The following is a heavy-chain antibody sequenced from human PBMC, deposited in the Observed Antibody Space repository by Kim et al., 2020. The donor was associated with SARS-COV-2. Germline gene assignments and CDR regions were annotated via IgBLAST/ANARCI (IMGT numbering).Heavy chain of an antibody. CDR3: ATDSSVLRFLEWLPKYYYYGMDV. CDR1: GYTLTELS. V-gene: IGHV1-24*01. Sequence: ASVKVSCKVSGYTLTELSMHWVRQAPGKGLEWMGGFDPEDGETIYAQKFQGRVTMTEDTSTDTAYMELSSLRSEDTAVYYCATDSSVLRFLEWLPKYYYYGMDVWGQGTTVTVSS. D-gene: IGHD3-3*01. J-gene: IGHJ6*02. CDR2: FDPEDGET.